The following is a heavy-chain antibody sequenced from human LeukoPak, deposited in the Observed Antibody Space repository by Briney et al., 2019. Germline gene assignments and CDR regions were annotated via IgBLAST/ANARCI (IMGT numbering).Heavy chain of an antibody. J-gene: IGHJ4*02. CDR1: GFTFSSYG. D-gene: IGHD3-9*01. CDR2: ISYDGSNK. CDR3: AKDKGYFDWLLSFDY. V-gene: IGHV3-30*18. Sequence: GGSLRLSCAASGFTFSSYGMHWVRQAPSKGLEWVAVISYDGSNKYYADSVKGRFTISRDNSKNTLYLQMNSLRAEDTAVYYCAKDKGYFDWLLSFDYWGQGTLVTVSS.